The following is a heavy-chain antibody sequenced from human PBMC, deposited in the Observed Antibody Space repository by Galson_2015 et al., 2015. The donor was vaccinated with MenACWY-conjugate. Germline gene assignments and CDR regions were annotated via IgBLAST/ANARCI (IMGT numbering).Heavy chain of an antibody. V-gene: IGHV5-10-1*01. Sequence: QSGAEVKKPGESLRISCKGSGYSFTSYWISWVRQMPGKGLEWMGRIDPSDSYTNYSPSFQGHVTISADKSISTAYLQWSSLKASDTAMYYCASPNYYGSGSEAFDIWGQGTMVTVSS. J-gene: IGHJ3*02. CDR2: IDPSDSYT. CDR3: ASPNYYGSGSEAFDI. D-gene: IGHD3-10*01. CDR1: GYSFTSYW.